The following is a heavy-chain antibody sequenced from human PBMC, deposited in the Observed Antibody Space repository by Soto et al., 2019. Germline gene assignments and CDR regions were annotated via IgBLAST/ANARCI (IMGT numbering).Heavy chain of an antibody. Sequence: QVQLVQSGAEMKKPGSSVTVSCVASGGTFTSYGVTWVRQAPGQGLEWVGGLLPISGTPNYAQKFQGRVTIVADKSTTTAYMDLSSLTSEDPAVYYCALAVSIARYFDMDVWGQGTTVIVS. CDR1: GGTFTSYG. CDR3: ALAVSIARYFDMDV. CDR2: LLPISGTP. D-gene: IGHD4-17*01. J-gene: IGHJ6*02. V-gene: IGHV1-69*06.